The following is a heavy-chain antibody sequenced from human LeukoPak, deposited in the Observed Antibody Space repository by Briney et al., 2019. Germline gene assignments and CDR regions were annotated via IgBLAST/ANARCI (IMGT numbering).Heavy chain of an antibody. CDR2: IYTSGST. Sequence: PSETLSLTCTVSGGSISSGSYYRSWIRQPAGKGLEWIGRIYTSGSTNYNPSLKSRVTISVDTSKNQFSLKLSSVTAADTAVYYCARGYIFGNWFDPWGQGTLVTVSS. D-gene: IGHD3-3*02. J-gene: IGHJ5*02. V-gene: IGHV4-61*02. CDR1: GGSISSGSYY. CDR3: ARGYIFGNWFDP.